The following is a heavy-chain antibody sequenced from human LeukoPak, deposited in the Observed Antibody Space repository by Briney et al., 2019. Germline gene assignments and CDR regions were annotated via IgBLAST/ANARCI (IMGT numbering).Heavy chain of an antibody. CDR2: INSDGSST. Sequence: GGSLRLSCAASGFTFSSYAMSWVRQAPGKGLVWVSRINSDGSSTSYADSVKGRFTISRDNAKNTLYLQMNSLRAEDTAVYYCAREGMRYSYGDWGQGTLVTVSS. V-gene: IGHV3-74*01. D-gene: IGHD5-18*01. CDR1: GFTFSSYA. CDR3: AREGMRYSYGD. J-gene: IGHJ4*02.